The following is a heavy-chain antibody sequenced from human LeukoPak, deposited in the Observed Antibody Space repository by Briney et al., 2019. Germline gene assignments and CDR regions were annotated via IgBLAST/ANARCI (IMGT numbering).Heavy chain of an antibody. CDR1: GFNFGSYS. CDR3: ARDANGSDLHYYHMDV. Sequence: PGGSLRLSCAASGFNFGSYSMTWVRQAPGKGLEWIGEIYHTGNTNYNLSLNSRVSISLDTSKNQFSLRLTSVTAADTAVYFCARDANGSDLHYYHMDVWGKGTTVTVSS. D-gene: IGHD6-25*01. J-gene: IGHJ6*03. CDR2: IYHTGNT. V-gene: IGHV4-4*01.